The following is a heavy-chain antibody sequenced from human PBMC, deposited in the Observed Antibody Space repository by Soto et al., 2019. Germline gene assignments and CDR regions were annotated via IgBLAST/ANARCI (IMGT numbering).Heavy chain of an antibody. Sequence: QVQLVQSGAEVKKPGSSVKVSCKASGGTFSGYAISWVRQAPGQGLEWMGGIIPIFGTANYAQKFQGRVTITADESTSTAYMELSSLRSEDTAVYYCATSQVIVERGDYYYYGMDVWGQGTTVTVSS. V-gene: IGHV1-69*12. CDR1: GGTFSGYA. CDR2: IIPIFGTA. D-gene: IGHD1-1*01. CDR3: ATSQVIVERGDYYYYGMDV. J-gene: IGHJ6*02.